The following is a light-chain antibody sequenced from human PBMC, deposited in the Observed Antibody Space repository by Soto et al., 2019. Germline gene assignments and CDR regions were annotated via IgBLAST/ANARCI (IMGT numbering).Light chain of an antibody. CDR3: QQSYSTLSIS. J-gene: IGKJ5*01. CDR2: AAS. CDR1: ESISRH. Sequence: DIQMTHSPSSLSASVGDRVTITCRASESISRHLNWYQQKPGKAPNLLIYAASTLQNGVPSRFSGSGSGTDFTLTISSLQPEDFATYYCQQSYSTLSISFGQGTRLEIK. V-gene: IGKV1-39*01.